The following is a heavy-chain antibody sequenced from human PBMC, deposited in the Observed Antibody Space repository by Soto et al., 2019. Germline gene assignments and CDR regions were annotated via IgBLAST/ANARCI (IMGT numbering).Heavy chain of an antibody. CDR1: GYSFTSYW. V-gene: IGHV5-51*01. J-gene: IGHJ5*02. D-gene: IGHD2-2*01. CDR3: ARLVGTLLRGYCASTSCRFDP. CDR2: IYPDDSDT. Sequence: PGESLKISCKGSGYSFTSYWIGWVRQMPGKGLEWMGIIYPDDSDTRYSPSFQGQVTISADKSISTVYLQWSSLKASDTVLYYFARLVGTLLRGYCASTSCRFDPWGQGTLVTVSS.